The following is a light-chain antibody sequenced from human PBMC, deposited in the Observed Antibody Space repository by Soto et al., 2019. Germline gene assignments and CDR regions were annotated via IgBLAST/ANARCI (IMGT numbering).Light chain of an antibody. CDR3: SSYTSSSTIVV. CDR1: SNDVGGYNF. CDR2: EVN. Sequence: QSALTQPPSASGSPGQSVTISCTGTSNDVGGYNFVSWYQQHPGKAPQLIIYEVNRRPSGVPDRFSGSKSGNTASLTVSGLQAEDEADYYCSSYTSSSTIVVFGGGTKLTVL. J-gene: IGLJ2*01. V-gene: IGLV2-8*01.